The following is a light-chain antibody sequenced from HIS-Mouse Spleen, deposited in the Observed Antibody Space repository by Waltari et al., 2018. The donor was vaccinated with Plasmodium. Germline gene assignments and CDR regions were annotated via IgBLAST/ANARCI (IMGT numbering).Light chain of an antibody. V-gene: IGLV3-1*01. CDR3: QAWDSSTDYV. CDR1: KLGDKY. CDR2: QDR. Sequence: SYELTQPPSVSVSPGQTASITCSGDKLGDKYACWYQQKPGQSPVLVINQDRKRPSGIPERFTGSNSGNTATLTISGTQAMDEADYYCQAWDSSTDYVFGTGTKVTVL. J-gene: IGLJ1*01.